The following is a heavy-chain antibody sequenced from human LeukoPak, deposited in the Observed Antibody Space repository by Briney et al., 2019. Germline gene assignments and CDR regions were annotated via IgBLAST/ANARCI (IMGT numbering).Heavy chain of an antibody. CDR2: ISWNSGSI. V-gene: IGHV3-9*01. CDR3: ARALLGYSYGFNAFDI. CDR1: GFTFDDYA. D-gene: IGHD5-18*01. J-gene: IGHJ3*02. Sequence: GGSLRLSCAASGFTFDDYAMHWVRQAPGKGLEWVSGISWNSGSIGYADSVKGRFTISRDNAKNSLYLQMNSLRAEDTAVYYCARALLGYSYGFNAFDIWGQGTMVTVSS.